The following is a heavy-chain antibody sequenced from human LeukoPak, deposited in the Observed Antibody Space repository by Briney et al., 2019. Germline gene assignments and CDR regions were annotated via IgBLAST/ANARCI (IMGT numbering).Heavy chain of an antibody. V-gene: IGHV3-7*03. CDR1: GFTFSSYW. J-gene: IGHJ6*02. Sequence: PGVSLRLSCAASGFTFSSYWMSWVRQAPGKGLEWVANIKQDGSEKYYVDSVKGRFTISRDNAKNSLYLQMNSLRAEDTAVYYCARVVVVAATDYGMDVWGQGTTVNVSS. D-gene: IGHD2-15*01. CDR2: IKQDGSEK. CDR3: ARVVVVAATDYGMDV.